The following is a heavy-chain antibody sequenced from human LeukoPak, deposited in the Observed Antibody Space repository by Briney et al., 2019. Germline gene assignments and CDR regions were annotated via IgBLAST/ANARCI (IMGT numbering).Heavy chain of an antibody. CDR3: ARASYSYDINGWVPFDY. CDR1: GGSISSYY. J-gene: IGHJ4*02. Sequence: SETLSLTCTVSGGSISSYYWSWIRQPAGKRLEWIGRIYTSGSTNYNPSLKSRVTISGDTSKNQFSLRLSSVTAADTAVYYCARASYSYDINGWVPFDYWGQGTLVTVSS. CDR2: IYTSGST. V-gene: IGHV4-4*07. D-gene: IGHD3-22*01.